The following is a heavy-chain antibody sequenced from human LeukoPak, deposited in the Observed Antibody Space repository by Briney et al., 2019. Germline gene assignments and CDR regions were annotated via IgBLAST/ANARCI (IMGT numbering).Heavy chain of an antibody. CDR3: ARDRGSSGWYLPYYFDY. CDR2: IYTSGST. J-gene: IGHJ4*02. V-gene: IGHV4-4*07. Sequence: SETLSLTCTVSGGSISSYYLSWIRQPPGNGLEWIGRIYTSGSTNYNPSLKSRVTMSVDTSKNQFSLKLSSVTAADTAVYYCARDRGSSGWYLPYYFDYWGQGTLVTVSS. D-gene: IGHD6-19*01. CDR1: GGSISSYY.